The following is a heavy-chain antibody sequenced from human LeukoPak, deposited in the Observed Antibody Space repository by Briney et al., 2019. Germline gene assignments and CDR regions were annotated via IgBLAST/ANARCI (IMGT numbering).Heavy chain of an antibody. CDR3: ARLGYCSGGSRYTADGYMDV. CDR2: IYTSGST. D-gene: IGHD2-15*01. CDR1: GGSISSYY. Sequence: SETLSLTCTVSGGSISSYYWSWIRQPPGKGLEWIGYIYTSGSTNYNPSLKSRVTISVDPSKNQYSLKLSSVTAADTAVYYCARLGYCSGGSRYTADGYMDVWGKGTTVTVSS. J-gene: IGHJ6*03. V-gene: IGHV4-4*09.